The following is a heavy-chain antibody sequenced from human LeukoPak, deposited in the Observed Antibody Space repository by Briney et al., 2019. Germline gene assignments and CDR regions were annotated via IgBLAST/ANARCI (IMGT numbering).Heavy chain of an antibody. J-gene: IGHJ4*02. D-gene: IGHD1-26*01. CDR3: ARDFVGAMDFDY. Sequence: GGSLRLSCAASGFTFSSYAMHWVRQAPGKGLEWVAVISYDGSNKYYADSVKGRFTISRDNSKNTLYLQMNSLRAVDTAVYYCARDFVGAMDFDYWGQGTLVTVSS. V-gene: IGHV3-30*01. CDR2: ISYDGSNK. CDR1: GFTFSSYA.